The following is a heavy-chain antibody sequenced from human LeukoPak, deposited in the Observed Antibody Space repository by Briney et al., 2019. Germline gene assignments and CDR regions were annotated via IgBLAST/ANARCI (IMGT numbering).Heavy chain of an antibody. D-gene: IGHD2-2*01. CDR2: IYYSGST. Sequence: SETLSLTCTVSGGSISSSSYYWGWIRQPPGKGLEWIGSIYYSGSTYYNPSPKSRVTISVDTSKNQFSLKLSSVTAADTAVYYCARRLSIVVVPAARGWFDPWGQGTLVTVSS. J-gene: IGHJ5*02. V-gene: IGHV4-39*01. CDR3: ARRLSIVVVPAARGWFDP. CDR1: GGSISSSSYY.